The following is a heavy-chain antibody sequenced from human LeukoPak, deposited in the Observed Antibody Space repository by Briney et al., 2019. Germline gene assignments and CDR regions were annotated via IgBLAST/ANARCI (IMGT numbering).Heavy chain of an antibody. CDR3: ARDHLYYDSGRGGWFDP. CDR2: IYYSGST. Sequence: SETLSLTCTVSGGSISSYYWSWIRQPPGKGLEWSGYIYYSGSTNYNPSLKSRVTISVDTSKNQFSLKLSSVTAADTAVYYCARDHLYYDSGRGGWFDPWGQRTLVTVSS. D-gene: IGHD3-10*01. J-gene: IGHJ5*02. CDR1: GGSISSYY. V-gene: IGHV4-59*01.